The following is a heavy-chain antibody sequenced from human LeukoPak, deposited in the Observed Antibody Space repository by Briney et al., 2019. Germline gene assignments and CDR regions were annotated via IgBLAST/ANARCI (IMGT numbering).Heavy chain of an antibody. D-gene: IGHD5-24*01. J-gene: IGHJ4*02. V-gene: IGHV1-46*01. Sequence: ASVKVSCKASGYSFTTYYTHWVRQAPGQGLEWMGIINPSGGTTTYAQKFQGRVTMIRDTSTSTVYMELSSLRSEDTAVYYCAREMAATFRTFDYWGQGTLVTVSS. CDR2: INPSGGTT. CDR3: AREMAATFRTFDY. CDR1: GYSFTTYY.